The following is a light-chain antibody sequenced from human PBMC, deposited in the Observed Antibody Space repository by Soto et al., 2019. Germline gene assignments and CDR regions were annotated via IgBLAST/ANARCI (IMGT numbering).Light chain of an antibody. CDR1: QSVSIN. J-gene: IGKJ1*01. V-gene: IGKV3-15*01. CDR3: QQYNNWPRT. CDR2: GAS. Sequence: ETVMTQAPATLSVSPGERATLSCRASQSVSINLAWYQQKPGQAPRLLIYGASSRATGIPARFSGSGSGTEFTLTISSLQSEDSAVYFCQQYNNWPRTFGQGTKWIS.